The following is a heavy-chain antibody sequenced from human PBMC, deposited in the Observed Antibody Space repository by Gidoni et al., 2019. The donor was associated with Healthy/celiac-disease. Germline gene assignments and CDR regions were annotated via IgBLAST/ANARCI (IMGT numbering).Heavy chain of an antibody. D-gene: IGHD3-3*01. J-gene: IGHJ4*02. Sequence: EVQLVESGGGLVQPGGSLRLSCAASGFTFGSYWMSWARQAPGKGLEWVANIKQDGSEKYYVDSVKGRFTISRDNAKNSLYLQMNSLRAEDTAVYYCARPPLVRFFGVVTTNSYYFDYWGQGTLVTVSS. CDR1: GFTFGSYW. CDR2: IKQDGSEK. V-gene: IGHV3-7*03. CDR3: ARPPLVRFFGVVTTNSYYFDY.